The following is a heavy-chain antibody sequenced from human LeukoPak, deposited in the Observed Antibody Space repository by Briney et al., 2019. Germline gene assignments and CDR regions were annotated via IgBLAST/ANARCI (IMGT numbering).Heavy chain of an antibody. Sequence: GGSLRLSCAASGFTFSSYAMSWVRQAPGKGLEWVSSISRSGSTKYYADSVKGRFTISRDNAKNSLFLQMNSLRAEDTAVYYCARVLRYCSGGNCYSGGLGYMDAWGKGTTVTISS. D-gene: IGHD2-15*01. J-gene: IGHJ6*03. V-gene: IGHV3-48*04. CDR3: ARVLRYCSGGNCYSGGLGYMDA. CDR1: GFTFSSYA. CDR2: ISRSGSTK.